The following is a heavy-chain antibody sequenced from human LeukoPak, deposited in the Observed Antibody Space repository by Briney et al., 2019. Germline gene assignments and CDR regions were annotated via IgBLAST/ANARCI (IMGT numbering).Heavy chain of an antibody. D-gene: IGHD3-22*01. J-gene: IGHJ4*02. CDR2: INPNSGGT. V-gene: IGHV1-2*02. Sequence: GASVKVSCKASGYTFTGYYMHWVRQAPGQGLEWMGWINPNSGGTNYAQKFQGRVTMTRDTSISTAYLELSRLRSDDTAVYYCARDLNYDSSGYPILCYDYWGQGTLVTVSS. CDR1: GYTFTGYY. CDR3: ARDLNYDSSGYPILCYDY.